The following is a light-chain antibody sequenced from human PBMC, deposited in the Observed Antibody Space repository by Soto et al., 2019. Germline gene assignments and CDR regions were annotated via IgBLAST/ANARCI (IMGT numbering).Light chain of an antibody. CDR2: GAS. Sequence: EIVLTQSPGTLSLSPGDRATLSCRASQSLSRSSLAWYQQKPGRAPRLLIYGASSRATGIPDRFSGSGSGTDFTLTIRRLEPEDFAVYYCQQYGSSPRTFGQGTKVEIK. J-gene: IGKJ1*01. CDR1: QSLSRSS. V-gene: IGKV3-20*01. CDR3: QQYGSSPRT.